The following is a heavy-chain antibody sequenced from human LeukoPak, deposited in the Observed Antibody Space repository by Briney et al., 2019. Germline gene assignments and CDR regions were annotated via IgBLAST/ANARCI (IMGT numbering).Heavy chain of an antibody. CDR1: GFTFSSYV. D-gene: IGHD3-10*02. CDR2: ISSSSSYI. Sequence: GGSLRLSCAASGFTFSSYVMHWVRQAPGKGLEWVSSISSSSSYIYYADSVKGRFTISRDNAKNSLYLQMNSLRAEDTAVYYCASCSGLQTARDMDVWGKGTTVTVSS. CDR3: ASCSGLQTARDMDV. V-gene: IGHV3-21*01. J-gene: IGHJ6*03.